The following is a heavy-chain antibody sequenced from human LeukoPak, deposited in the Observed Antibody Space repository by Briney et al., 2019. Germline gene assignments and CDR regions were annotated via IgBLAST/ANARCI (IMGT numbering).Heavy chain of an antibody. CDR2: PSSSSSYT. V-gene: IGHV3-21*01. D-gene: IGHD6-25*01. CDR3: ARDRLLPDY. CDR1: GFTFSSFS. J-gene: IGHJ4*02. Sequence: GGSLRLSCAASGFTFSSFSMNWVRQAPGKGLEWVSSPSSSSSYTFYADSVKGRFTISRDNAKNTLYLQMNSLRAEDTAVYYCARDRLLPDYWGQGTLVTVSS.